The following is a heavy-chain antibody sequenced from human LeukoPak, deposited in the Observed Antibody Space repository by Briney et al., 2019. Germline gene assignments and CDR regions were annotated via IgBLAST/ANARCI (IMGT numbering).Heavy chain of an antibody. Sequence: GGSLRPSCAASGFVFSNYGMNWVRQAPGKGLEWVSKIINSGRAIYYADSVRGRFTVSRDNAKNSLYLQMDSLRDEDTAVYYCATADGGSSGYYVYWGQGTQVTVS. CDR1: GFVFSNYG. D-gene: IGHD6-19*01. CDR2: IINSGRAI. V-gene: IGHV3-48*02. CDR3: ATADGGSSGYYVY. J-gene: IGHJ4*02.